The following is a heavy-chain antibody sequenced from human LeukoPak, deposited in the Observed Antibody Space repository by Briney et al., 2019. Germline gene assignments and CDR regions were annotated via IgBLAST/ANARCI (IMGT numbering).Heavy chain of an antibody. D-gene: IGHD3-22*01. Sequence: PGGSLRLSCAASGFTFSSYGMHWVRQAPGKGLEWVAVISYDGSNKYYADSVKGRFTISRDNSKNTLYLQMSSLKTEDTAVYYCTTGGYYDSSGYWPLDHWGQGTLVTVSS. V-gene: IGHV3-30*03. CDR1: GFTFSSYG. CDR3: TTGGYYDSSGYWPLDH. J-gene: IGHJ4*02. CDR2: ISYDGSNK.